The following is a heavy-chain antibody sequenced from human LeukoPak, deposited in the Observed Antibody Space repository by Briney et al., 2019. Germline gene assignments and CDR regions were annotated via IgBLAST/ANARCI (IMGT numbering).Heavy chain of an antibody. CDR2: IYYTGGI. Sequence: SETLSLTCIVSGGSISSGDYYWSWIRQSPGKGLEWIGYIYYTGGISYNPSLKSRLTISVDTSKNQFSLKLSSVTAADTAVYYCAKGPNYVWGSYRYFDYWGQGTLVTVSS. CDR3: AKGPNYVWGSYRYFDY. CDR1: GGSISSGDYY. D-gene: IGHD3-16*02. J-gene: IGHJ4*02. V-gene: IGHV4-30-4*01.